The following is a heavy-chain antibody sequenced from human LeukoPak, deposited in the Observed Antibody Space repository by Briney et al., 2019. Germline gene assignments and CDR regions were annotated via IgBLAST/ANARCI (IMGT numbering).Heavy chain of an antibody. CDR1: GGTFSSYA. CDR3: ARDNSVEDTAWWFDP. CDR2: IIPIFGTA. V-gene: IGHV1-69*06. J-gene: IGHJ5*02. Sequence: ASVKVSCKASGGTFSSYAVSWVRQAPGQGLEWMGGIIPIFGTANYAQKFQGRVTITADMSTSTDYMELSSLRSEDTAVYYCARDNSVEDTAWWFDPWGQGTLVTVSS. D-gene: IGHD4-23*01.